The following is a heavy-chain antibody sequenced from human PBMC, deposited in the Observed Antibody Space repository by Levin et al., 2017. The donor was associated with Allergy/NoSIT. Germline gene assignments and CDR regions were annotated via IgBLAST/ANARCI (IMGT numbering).Heavy chain of an antibody. CDR1: GGTFSRYA. CDR2: IIPMFGKA. V-gene: IGHV1-69*06. Sequence: GGSLRLSCKASGGTFSRYAINWVRQAPGQGLEWMGGIIPMFGKANYVQTFQGRVTITADKSTSTAYMELSSLRSEDTAVYYCARASVTAVQFDYYYGMDVWGQGTTVTVPS. D-gene: IGHD5-18*01. J-gene: IGHJ6*02. CDR3: ARASVTAVQFDYYYGMDV.